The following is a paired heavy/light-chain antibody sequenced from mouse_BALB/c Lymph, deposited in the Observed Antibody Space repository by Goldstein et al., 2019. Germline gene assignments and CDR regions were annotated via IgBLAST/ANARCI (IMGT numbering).Light chain of an antibody. J-gene: IGKJ2*01. CDR2: DTS. V-gene: IGKV4-59*01. Sequence: QIVLTQSPAIMSASPGEKVTMTCSASSSVSYMHWYQQKSGTSPKRWIYDTSKLASGVPARFSGSGSGTSYSLTISSMEAEDAATYYCQQWSSNPYMYTFGGGTKLEIK. CDR3: QQWSSNPYMYT. CDR1: SSVSY.
Heavy chain of an antibody. CDR2: IYPGSGST. CDR1: GYTFTSYW. J-gene: IGHJ3*01. V-gene: IGHV1S22*01. Sequence: LQQPGSELVRPGASVKLSCKASGYTFTSYWMHWVKQRPGQGLEWIGNIYPGSGSTNYDEKFKSKATLTVDTSSSTAYMQLSSLTSEDSAVYYCTRGDGYLAWFAYWGQGTLVTVSA. D-gene: IGHD1-2*01. CDR3: TRGDGYLAWFAY.